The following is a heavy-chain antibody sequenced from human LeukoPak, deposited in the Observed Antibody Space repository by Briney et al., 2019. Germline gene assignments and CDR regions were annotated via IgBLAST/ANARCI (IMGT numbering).Heavy chain of an antibody. Sequence: GGSLRLSCAASGFTFSSYWMSWVRQAPGKGLEWVSAISGSGGSTYYADSVKGRFTISRDNSKNTLYLQMNSLRAEDTAVYYCAKQEAGGYSYGWYYYYGMDVWGQGTTVTVSS. D-gene: IGHD5-18*01. CDR2: ISGSGGST. CDR1: GFTFSSYW. J-gene: IGHJ6*02. CDR3: AKQEAGGYSYGWYYYYGMDV. V-gene: IGHV3-23*01.